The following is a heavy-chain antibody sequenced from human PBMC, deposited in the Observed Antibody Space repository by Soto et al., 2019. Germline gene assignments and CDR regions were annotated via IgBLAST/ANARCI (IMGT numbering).Heavy chain of an antibody. Sequence: QVQLVQSGAEVKKPGASVMVSCKASGYSFTAYYIHWVRQAPGQGLEWMGWISPNSGGTNYAQQFRGWVTLNRDTSINTAYMEVSRLRSDDTAVYYCAGAPAHMTAVTPFDYWGQGTLLTVSS. J-gene: IGHJ4*02. D-gene: IGHD4-17*01. CDR3: AGAPAHMTAVTPFDY. CDR1: GYSFTAYY. CDR2: ISPNSGGT. V-gene: IGHV1-2*04.